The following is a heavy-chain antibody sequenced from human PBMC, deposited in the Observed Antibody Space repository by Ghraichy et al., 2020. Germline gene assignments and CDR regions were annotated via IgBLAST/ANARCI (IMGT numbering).Heavy chain of an antibody. CDR1: GGSVSSGSYY. CDR2: IYYSGST. CDR3: ARVRQEYQLPDY. D-gene: IGHD2-2*01. J-gene: IGHJ4*02. Sequence: SETLSLTCTVSGGSVSSGSYYWSWIRQPPGKGLEWIGYIYYSGSTNYNPSLKDRVTISVNTSKNQFSLKLSSVTAADTAVYYCARVRQEYQLPDYWGQGTLVTVSS. V-gene: IGHV4-61*01.